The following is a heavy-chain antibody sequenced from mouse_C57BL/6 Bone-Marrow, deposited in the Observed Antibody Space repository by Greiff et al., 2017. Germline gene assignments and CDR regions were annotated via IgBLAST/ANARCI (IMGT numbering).Heavy chain of an antibody. Sequence: EVKLQQSGPELVKPGASVKMSCKASGYTFTDYNMHWVKQRHGKSLEWIGYINPNNGGTSYNQKFKGKATLTVNKSSSTAYMELRSLTSEDSAVYYCARGGWLLAWFAYWGQGTLVTVSA. CDR2: INPNNGGT. D-gene: IGHD2-3*01. V-gene: IGHV1-22*01. CDR1: GYTFTDYN. CDR3: ARGGWLLAWFAY. J-gene: IGHJ3*01.